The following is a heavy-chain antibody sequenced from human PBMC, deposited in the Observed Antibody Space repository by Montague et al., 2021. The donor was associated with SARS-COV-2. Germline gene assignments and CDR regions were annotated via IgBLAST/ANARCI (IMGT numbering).Heavy chain of an antibody. V-gene: IGHV4-34*01. CDR3: AIPMVRGFSRAFDI. Sequence: SEILSLTCAVYGGSFSGYYWSWIRQPPGKGLEWIGEINHSGSTNXNPSLKSRVTISVDTSKNQFSLKLSSVTAADTAVYYCAIPMVRGFSRAFDIWGQGTMVTVSS. J-gene: IGHJ3*02. CDR1: GGSFSGYY. D-gene: IGHD3-10*01. CDR2: INHSGST.